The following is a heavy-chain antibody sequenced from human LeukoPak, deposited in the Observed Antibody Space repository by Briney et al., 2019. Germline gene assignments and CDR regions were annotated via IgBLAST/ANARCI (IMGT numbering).Heavy chain of an antibody. Sequence: SVKVSCKASGGTFSSYAISWVRQAPGQGLEWMGGIIPIFGTANYAQKFQGRVTITADESTSTAYMELSSLRSEDTAVYYCASHNLDGVPAAIHYYYYYMDVWGKGTTVTVSS. CDR3: ASHNLDGVPAAIHYYYYYMDV. D-gene: IGHD2-2*01. CDR1: GGTFSSYA. CDR2: IIPIFGTA. V-gene: IGHV1-69*01. J-gene: IGHJ6*03.